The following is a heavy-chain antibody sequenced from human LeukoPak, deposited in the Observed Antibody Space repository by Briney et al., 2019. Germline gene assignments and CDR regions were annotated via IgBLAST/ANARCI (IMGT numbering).Heavy chain of an antibody. CDR3: ARELLWFGELLDAFDI. CDR1: GFTFSSYG. CDR2: IRYDGSNK. Sequence: GGSLRLSCAASGFTFSSYGMHWVRQAPGKGLEWVAFIRYDGSNKYYADSVKGRFTISRDNSKNTLYLQMNSLRAEDTAVYYCARELLWFGELLDAFDIWGQGTMVTVSS. J-gene: IGHJ3*02. D-gene: IGHD3-10*01. V-gene: IGHV3-30*02.